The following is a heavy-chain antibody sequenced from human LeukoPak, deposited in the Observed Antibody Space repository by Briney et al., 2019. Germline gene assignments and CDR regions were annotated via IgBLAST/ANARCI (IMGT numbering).Heavy chain of an antibody. J-gene: IGHJ6*02. Sequence: TGGSLRLSCAASGFTVSSNYMSWVRQAPGKGLEWVSVIYSGGSTYYADSVKGRFTISRDNSKNTLYLQMNSLRAEDTAVYYCARNLLVVVAGGSYYYYGMDVWGQGTTVTVSS. CDR2: IYSGGST. CDR1: GFTVSSNY. V-gene: IGHV3-53*01. D-gene: IGHD2-15*01. CDR3: ARNLLVVVAGGSYYYYGMDV.